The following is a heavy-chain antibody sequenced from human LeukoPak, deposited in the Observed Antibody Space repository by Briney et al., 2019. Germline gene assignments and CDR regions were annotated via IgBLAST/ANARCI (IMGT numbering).Heavy chain of an antibody. CDR3: ARDSPQALAILHAFDI. CDR2: IKPDVTTT. J-gene: IGHJ3*02. D-gene: IGHD5-12*01. Sequence: GGSLRLSCAASGFTFSTYWMHWVRQAPGKGLVWVSGIKPDVTTTNYADSVKGRFTISRDNAKNTLFLQMNSLRAEDTAVYYCARDSPQALAILHAFDIWGHGTMVTVSS. V-gene: IGHV3-74*01. CDR1: GFTFSTYW.